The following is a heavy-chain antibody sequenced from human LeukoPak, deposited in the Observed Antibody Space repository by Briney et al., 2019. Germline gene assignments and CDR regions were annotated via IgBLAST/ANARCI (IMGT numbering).Heavy chain of an antibody. CDR2: ISAYNGNT. Sequence: ASVKVSCKASGYTFTSYGISWVRQAPGQGLEWMGWISAYNGNTNYAQKLQGRVTMTTDTSTSTAYMELRSLRSDDTAVYYCARATPYDSSGYYYLYYYGMDVWGQGTTVTVPS. D-gene: IGHD3-22*01. J-gene: IGHJ6*02. V-gene: IGHV1-18*01. CDR1: GYTFTSYG. CDR3: ARATPYDSSGYYYLYYYGMDV.